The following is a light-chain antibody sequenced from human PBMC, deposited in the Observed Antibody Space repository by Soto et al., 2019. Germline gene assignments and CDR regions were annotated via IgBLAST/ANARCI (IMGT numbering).Light chain of an antibody. J-gene: IGLJ3*02. V-gene: IGLV2-23*01. CDR3: CSYAGSRGVV. Sequence: ALTQPASVSGSRGQSITISCTGTNNDIGSYNLVSWYQQSPGKGPKLLIYEGTKRPSGVSNRFSGSKSDNTASLTISELQPEDETDYYCCSYAGSRGVVFGGGTKLTVL. CDR1: NNDIGSYNL. CDR2: EGT.